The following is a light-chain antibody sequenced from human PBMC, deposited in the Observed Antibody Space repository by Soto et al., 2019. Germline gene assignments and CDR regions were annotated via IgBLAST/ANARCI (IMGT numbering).Light chain of an antibody. CDR3: QHYGSSPPYT. CDR1: QSVDSSY. V-gene: IGKV3-20*01. J-gene: IGKJ2*01. CDR2: GAS. Sequence: EIVLTQSPGTLSLSPGERATLSCRASQSVDSSYLAWYQQKPGQAPRLLIYGASSRATGIPDRFSGSGSGTDLTLTISRLEPEDSAVYYCQHYGSSPPYTFGQGTKLKIK.